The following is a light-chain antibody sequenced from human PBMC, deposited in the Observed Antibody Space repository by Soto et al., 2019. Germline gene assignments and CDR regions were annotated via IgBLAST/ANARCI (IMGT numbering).Light chain of an antibody. V-gene: IGKV1-9*01. J-gene: IGKJ1*01. Sequence: MQVAESPSLLSPSIVVSVTITCRASQVISTSLAWYQVKPGKAPKLLIYAASTLESGVPSRFSATVSGTEFSLTITSLQPEDFATYYCQQYKTYWTFGPGTKVDI. CDR3: QQYKTYWT. CDR2: AAS. CDR1: QVISTS.